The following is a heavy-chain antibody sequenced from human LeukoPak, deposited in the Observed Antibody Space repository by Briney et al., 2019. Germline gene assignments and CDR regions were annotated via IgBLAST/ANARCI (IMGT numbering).Heavy chain of an antibody. D-gene: IGHD5-12*01. Sequence: SETLSLTCGVYGGAFGGFFWTWIRQAPGKGLEWIGEINPGGSTNFNPSLKSRVTMSVDTSKNQFSLKLSSVTAADTAVYFCASGSSGYDPWGQGTLVTVSS. CDR2: INPGGST. CDR1: GGAFGGFF. CDR3: ASGSSGYDP. J-gene: IGHJ5*02. V-gene: IGHV4-34*01.